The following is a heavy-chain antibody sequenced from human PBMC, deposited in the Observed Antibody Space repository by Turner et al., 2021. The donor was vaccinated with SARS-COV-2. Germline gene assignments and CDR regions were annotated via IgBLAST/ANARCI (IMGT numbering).Heavy chain of an antibody. CDR3: ARQLTTVTTWFDP. D-gene: IGHD4-17*01. V-gene: IGHV3-53*01. J-gene: IGHJ5*02. CDR1: GFTVSSNY. CDR2: IYSGGST. Sequence: EVQLVESGGGLIQPGGALRRSCAASGFTVSSNYMSWVRQDPGKGLEWVTVIYSGGSTYYADSVKGRFTISRDNSKNTLYLQMNSLRAEDTAVYYCARQLTTVTTWFDPWGQGTLVTVSS.